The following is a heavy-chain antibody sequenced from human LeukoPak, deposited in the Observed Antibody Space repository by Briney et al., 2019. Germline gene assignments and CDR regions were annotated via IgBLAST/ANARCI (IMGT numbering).Heavy chain of an antibody. CDR2: IIPIFGTA. J-gene: IGHJ4*02. Sequence: GASVKVSCKASGGTFSSYAISWVRQAPGQGLEWMGGIIPIFGTANYAQKFQGRVTITTDESTSTAYMELSSLRSEDTAVYYCAGRVVAAATSAWSLDYWGQGTLVTVSS. V-gene: IGHV1-69*05. CDR1: GGTFSSYA. D-gene: IGHD2-15*01. CDR3: AGRVVAAATSAWSLDY.